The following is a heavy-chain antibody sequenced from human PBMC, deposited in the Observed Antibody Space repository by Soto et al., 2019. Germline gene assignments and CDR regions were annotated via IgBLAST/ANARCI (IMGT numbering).Heavy chain of an antibody. D-gene: IGHD3-9*01. J-gene: IGHJ6*02. CDR1: GFTVSSNY. Sequence: EVQLVESGGGLVQPGGSLRLSCAASGFTVSSNYMSWVRQAPGKGLEWVSVIYSGGSTYYADSVKGRFTISRDNSKNTLYLQMNSLRAEDTAVYYCARDLLTGYYNYYYYGMDVWGQGTTVTVSS. CDR3: ARDLLTGYYNYYYYGMDV. V-gene: IGHV3-66*01. CDR2: IYSGGST.